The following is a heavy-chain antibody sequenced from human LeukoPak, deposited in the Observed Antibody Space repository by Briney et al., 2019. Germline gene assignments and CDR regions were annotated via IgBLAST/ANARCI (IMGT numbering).Heavy chain of an antibody. CDR1: GFTFSSHA. J-gene: IGHJ3*02. CDR3: AKDRGNWGYAFDI. D-gene: IGHD3-16*01. Sequence: GGSLRLSCAASGFTFSSHAMGWVRQAAGKGLEWVSPISGGAGTTDYADSVKGRFTISRDNSKYILYLQMNSLRVEDTAGYYCAKDRGNWGYAFDIWGQGTMVTVSS. CDR2: ISGGAGTT. V-gene: IGHV3-23*01.